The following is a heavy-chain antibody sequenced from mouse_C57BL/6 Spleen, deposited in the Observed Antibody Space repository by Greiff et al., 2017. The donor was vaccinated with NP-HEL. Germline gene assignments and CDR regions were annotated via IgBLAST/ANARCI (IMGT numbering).Heavy chain of an antibody. Sequence: QVQLQQPGAELVRPGSSVKLSCKASGYTFTSYWMDWVKQRPGQGLEWIGNIYPSDSETHYKQKFKDKATLTVDKSSSTYYMKLSSLTSEDSAVYYCAREDDYGSSYGYWGQGTTLTVSS. V-gene: IGHV1-61*01. CDR1: GYTFTSYW. D-gene: IGHD1-1*01. CDR3: AREDDYGSSYGY. CDR2: IYPSDSET. J-gene: IGHJ2*01.